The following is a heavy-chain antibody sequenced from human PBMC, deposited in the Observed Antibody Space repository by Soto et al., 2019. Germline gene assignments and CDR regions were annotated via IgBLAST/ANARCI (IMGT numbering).Heavy chain of an antibody. CDR2: IYYSGST. CDR1: GGSVISGSYY. Sequence: SETLSLTCTVSGGSVISGSYYCSCIRQPPGNGLEWIGYIYYSGSTNYNPSLKSRVTISVDTSKNQFSLKLSSVTAADTAVYYCARVLNYYDSSGYYDFFDYWGQGTLVTVSS. CDR3: ARVLNYYDSSGYYDFFDY. J-gene: IGHJ4*02. V-gene: IGHV4-61*01. D-gene: IGHD3-22*01.